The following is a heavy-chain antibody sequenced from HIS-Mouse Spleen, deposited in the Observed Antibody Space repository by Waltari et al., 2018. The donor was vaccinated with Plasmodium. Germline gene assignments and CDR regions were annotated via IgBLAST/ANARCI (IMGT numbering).Heavy chain of an antibody. Sequence: QVQLQQWGAGLLKPSETLSLTCAVYGGSFSGYYWSWIRQPPGKGLEWIGEINHSGSTHYNPSLKRRVTISVDTSKNQFSLKLSSVTAADTAVYYCARVTSSGVYWYFDLWGRGTLVTVSS. CDR3: ARVTSSGVYWYFDL. CDR2: INHSGST. D-gene: IGHD3-3*01. CDR1: GGSFSGYY. J-gene: IGHJ2*01. V-gene: IGHV4-34*01.